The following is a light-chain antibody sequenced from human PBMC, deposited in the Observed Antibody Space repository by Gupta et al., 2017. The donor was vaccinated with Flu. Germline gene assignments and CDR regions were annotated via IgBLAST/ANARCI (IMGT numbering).Light chain of an antibody. CDR3: QQDNNWPWT. J-gene: IGKJ1*01. CDR2: GAS. V-gene: IGKV3-15*01. Sequence: PATLSVSPGERATLSGRASQSVSSNLAWYQQKPGQAPRLLIYGASTRATGIPARFSGSGSGTEFTLTISSLQSEDFAVYYCQQDNNWPWTFGQGTKVEIK. CDR1: QSVSSN.